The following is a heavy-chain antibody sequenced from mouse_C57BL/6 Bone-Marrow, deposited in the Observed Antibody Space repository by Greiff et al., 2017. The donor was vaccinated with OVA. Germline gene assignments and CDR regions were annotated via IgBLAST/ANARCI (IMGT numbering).Heavy chain of an antibody. J-gene: IGHJ3*01. CDR3: TTKGGIYYGNYAAY. D-gene: IGHD2-1*01. V-gene: IGHV14-4*01. CDR1: GFNIKDDY. CDR2: IDPENGDT. Sequence: EVQLQQSGAELVRPGASVKLSCTASGFNIKDDYMHWVKQRPEQGLEWIGWIDPENGDTEYASKFQGKATITADTSSNTAYLQLSSLTSEDTAVYYCTTKGGIYYGNYAAYWGQGTLVTVSA.